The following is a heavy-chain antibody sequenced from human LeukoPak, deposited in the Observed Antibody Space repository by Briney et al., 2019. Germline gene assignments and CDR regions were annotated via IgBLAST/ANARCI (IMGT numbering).Heavy chain of an antibody. V-gene: IGHV4-34*01. Sequence: SETLSLTCAVYGVSFSGYYWSWIRQPPGKGLEWLGEINHSGSTNYNPSLKSRATISVDTSKNQFSLKLSSVTAADTAVYYCARGGLIRYFGRYFDYWGQGTLVTVSS. CDR3: ARGGLIRYFGRYFDY. CDR2: INHSGST. CDR1: GVSFSGYY. D-gene: IGHD3-9*01. J-gene: IGHJ4*02.